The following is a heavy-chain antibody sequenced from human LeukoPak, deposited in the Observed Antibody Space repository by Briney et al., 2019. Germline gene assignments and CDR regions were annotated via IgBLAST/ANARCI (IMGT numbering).Heavy chain of an antibody. D-gene: IGHD3-10*01. CDR1: GLTFSSSN. J-gene: IGHJ1*01. V-gene: IGHV3-30*18. CDR3: AKDRIVISFGDVSKH. CDR2: IAHDESTI. Sequence: GGSLRLSCAASGLTFSSSNMHWVRQAPGKGLEWVALIAHDESTIHYADSVKGRFTISRDNSKNTLYLQMNNLRVEGTAIYYCAKDRIVISFGDVSKHWGQGTLVTVSS.